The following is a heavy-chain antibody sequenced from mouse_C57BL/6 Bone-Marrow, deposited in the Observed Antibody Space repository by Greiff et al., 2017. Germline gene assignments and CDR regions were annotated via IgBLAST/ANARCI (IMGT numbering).Heavy chain of an antibody. Sequence: EVKLVESGGGLVQPGGSLKLSCAASGFTFSDYYMYWVRQTPEKRLEWVAYISNGGGSTYYPVTVKGRFTISRDNAKNTLYLQMSRLKSEDTAMYYCARHVLYDSYFDDWGQGTTLADSS. CDR1: GFTFSDYY. V-gene: IGHV5-12*01. J-gene: IGHJ2*01. CDR2: ISNGGGST. CDR3: ARHVLYDSYFDD. D-gene: IGHD2-3*01.